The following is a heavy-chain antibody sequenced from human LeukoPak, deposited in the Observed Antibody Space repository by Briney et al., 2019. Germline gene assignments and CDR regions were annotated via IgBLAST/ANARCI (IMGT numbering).Heavy chain of an antibody. V-gene: IGHV7-4-1*02. Sequence: ASVKVSCKASGYTFTSYAMNWVRQAPGQGLEWMGWINTNTGNPTYAQGFTGRFVFSLDTSVSTAYLQISSLKAEDTAVYYCARDITRGQLWFYRDAFDIWGQGTMVTVSS. J-gene: IGHJ3*02. CDR2: INTNTGNP. CDR1: GYTFTSYA. D-gene: IGHD5-18*01. CDR3: ARDITRGQLWFYRDAFDI.